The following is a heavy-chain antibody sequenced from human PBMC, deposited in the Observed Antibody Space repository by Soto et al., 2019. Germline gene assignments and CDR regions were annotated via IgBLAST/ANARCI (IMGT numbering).Heavy chain of an antibody. D-gene: IGHD6-13*01. CDR1: GGSISSSSFH. CDR2: IYYSGST. J-gene: IGHJ5*02. Sequence: QLQLQESGPGLVKPSETLSLTCTVSGGSISSSSFHWGWIRQPPGKGLEWIGSIYYSGSTYYSPSLKSRVTISVDTTKNQFSLKLSTVTAADTAVYYCARRERAACTAWWVAPWGQGTLVTVSS. CDR3: ARRERAACTAWWVAP. V-gene: IGHV4-39*01.